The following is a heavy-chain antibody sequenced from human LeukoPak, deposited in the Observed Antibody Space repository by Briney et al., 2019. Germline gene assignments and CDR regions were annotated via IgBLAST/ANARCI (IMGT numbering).Heavy chain of an antibody. Sequence: SETLSLTCTVSGGSINNYYWSWIRQPPGKGLEWSGYIYYRGSTNYNPSLKSRVTFSVDTSKNQFSLKLNSVTAADTAVYYCARGGDYGDLRYFDYWGQGTLVTVSS. CDR1: GGSINNYY. CDR3: ARGGDYGDLRYFDY. CDR2: IYYRGST. V-gene: IGHV4-59*01. D-gene: IGHD4-17*01. J-gene: IGHJ4*02.